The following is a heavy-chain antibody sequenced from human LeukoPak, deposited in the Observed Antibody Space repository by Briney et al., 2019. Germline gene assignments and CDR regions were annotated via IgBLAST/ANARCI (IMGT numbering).Heavy chain of an antibody. Sequence: GESLKISCKGSGNSITNSWIGWVRQMPGKGLEWMGIIYLGDSDVRYSPSFQGQVTISADKSISSAYLQWSSLEVSDTAMYYCARHGGRYSHSIDSWGQGTLVTVSS. CDR3: ARHGGRYSHSIDS. D-gene: IGHD1-26*01. CDR2: IYLGDSDV. V-gene: IGHV5-51*01. CDR1: GNSITNSW. J-gene: IGHJ4*02.